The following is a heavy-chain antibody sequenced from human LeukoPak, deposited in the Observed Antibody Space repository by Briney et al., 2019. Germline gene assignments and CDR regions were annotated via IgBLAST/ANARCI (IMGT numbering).Heavy chain of an antibody. D-gene: IGHD5-12*01. V-gene: IGHV4-59*01. Sequence: PSETLSLTCTVSGGSISSSYWSWIRQPPGKGLEWIGYIYYSGSTNYNPSLKSRVTISVDTSKNQFSLKLSSVTAADTAVYYCARSPEYGGYYFDYWGQGTLVTVSS. CDR1: GGSISSSY. CDR2: IYYSGST. J-gene: IGHJ4*02. CDR3: ARSPEYGGYYFDY.